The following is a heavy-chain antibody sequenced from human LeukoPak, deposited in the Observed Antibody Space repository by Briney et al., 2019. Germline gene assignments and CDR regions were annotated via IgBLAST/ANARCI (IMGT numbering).Heavy chain of an antibody. CDR1: GYSFTSYW. V-gene: IGHV5-10-1*01. CDR3: ARLPEFRDDAFDI. Sequence: PGESLKISCKGSGYSFTSYWISWVRQMPGKGLEWMGRIDPSDSYTNYSPSFQGHVTISSDKSISTAYLQWSSLKASDTAMYYCARLPEFRDDAFDIWGQGTMVTVSS. CDR2: IDPSDSYT. D-gene: IGHD3-10*01. J-gene: IGHJ3*02.